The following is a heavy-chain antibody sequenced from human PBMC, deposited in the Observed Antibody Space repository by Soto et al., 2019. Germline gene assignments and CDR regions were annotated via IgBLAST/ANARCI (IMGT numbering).Heavy chain of an antibody. Sequence: QVQLVGSGGGVVQPGRSLRLSCRDTGFTFSSYTMHWVRQAPGKGLEWLTSISYDGSNKNYADSVKGRFTISRDNSTNTLYLQIKRLRPEDTAMYYCARDRKVGASADYWGQGILVTVSS. CDR2: ISYDGSNK. V-gene: IGHV3-30*04. CDR1: GFTFSSYT. D-gene: IGHD1-26*01. CDR3: ARDRKVGASADY. J-gene: IGHJ4*02.